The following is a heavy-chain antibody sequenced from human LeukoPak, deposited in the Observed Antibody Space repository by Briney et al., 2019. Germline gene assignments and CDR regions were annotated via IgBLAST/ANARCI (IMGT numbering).Heavy chain of an antibody. CDR3: ARDYLGWLQFDN. D-gene: IGHD5-24*01. CDR1: GYTFTGYY. J-gene: IGHJ4*02. CDR2: INPNSGGT. V-gene: IGHV1-2*06. Sequence: GASVKVSCKASGYTFTGYYMHWVRQAPGQGLEWMRRINPNSGGTNYAQKFQGRVTMTRDTSISTVYMELSRLRSDDTAVYYCARDYLGWLQFDNWGQGTLVTVSS.